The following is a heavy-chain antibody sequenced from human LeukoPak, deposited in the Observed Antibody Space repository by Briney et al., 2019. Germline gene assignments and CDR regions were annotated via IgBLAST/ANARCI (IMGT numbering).Heavy chain of an antibody. V-gene: IGHV1-8*01. D-gene: IGHD6-13*01. J-gene: IGHJ5*02. CDR3: ARPYSSSWLGENWFDP. CDR1: GYTFTSYD. CDR2: MNPNSGNT. Sequence: ASVKVSCKASGYTFTSYDINWVRQATGQGLEWMGWMNPNSGNTGYAQKFQGRVTMTRNTSISTAYMELSSLRSEDTAVYYCARPYSSSWLGENWFDPWGQGTLVTVSS.